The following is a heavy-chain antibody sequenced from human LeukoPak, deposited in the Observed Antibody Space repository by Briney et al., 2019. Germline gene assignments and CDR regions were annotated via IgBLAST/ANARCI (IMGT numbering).Heavy chain of an antibody. V-gene: IGHV3-7*01. D-gene: IGHD1-26*01. CDR3: ARGVGSYSPFDY. CDR2: IKQDGSDK. J-gene: IGHJ4*02. CDR1: GFTFTKYW. Sequence: GGSLRLSCAASGFTFTKYWMTWVRQAPGKGLEWVGNIKQDGSDKNYMDSVKGRFTISRDNTKNSVYLQMSSLRAEDTAVYYCARGVGSYSPFDYWGQGTLVTVSS.